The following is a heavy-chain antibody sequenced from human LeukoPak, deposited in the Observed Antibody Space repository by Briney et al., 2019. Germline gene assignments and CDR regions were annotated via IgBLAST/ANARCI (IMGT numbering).Heavy chain of an antibody. D-gene: IGHD3-10*01. J-gene: IGHJ4*02. Sequence: ASVKVSCKASGYTFTSYYMHWVRQAPGQGLEWMGIINPSGGSTSYAQKFQGRVTMTRDTSTSTVYMELSSLRSEDTAVYYCARDDNSPYGSGSYYTASSFFDYWGQGTLVTVSS. CDR1: GYTFTSYY. CDR2: INPSGGST. CDR3: ARDDNSPYGSGSYYTASSFFDY. V-gene: IGHV1-46*01.